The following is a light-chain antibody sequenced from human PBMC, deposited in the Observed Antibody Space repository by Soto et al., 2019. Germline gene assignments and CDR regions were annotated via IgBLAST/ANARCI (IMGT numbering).Light chain of an antibody. J-gene: IGKJ1*01. CDR2: DAS. CDR1: QSVGTF. Sequence: EIVLTQSPGTLSLSPGERAPLSCRASQSVGTFFAWYQQKPGQAPRLLIYDASNRATGIPARFSGSGSGTDFTLTISSLEPEDFALYYCQQCYNWPQWTFGQGTKVDIK. V-gene: IGKV3-11*01. CDR3: QQCYNWPQWT.